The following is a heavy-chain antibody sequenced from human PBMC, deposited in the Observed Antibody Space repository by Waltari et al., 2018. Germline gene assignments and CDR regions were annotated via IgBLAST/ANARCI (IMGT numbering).Heavy chain of an antibody. D-gene: IGHD6-13*01. J-gene: IGHJ4*02. V-gene: IGHV4-34*01. Sequence: QVQLQQWGAGLLKPSETLSLTCAVYGGSFSGYYWSWIRQPPGKGLEWIVEINHSGSTNYNPSLNSRVTISVDTSKNQFSLKLSSLTAADTAVYYCARGQYSSSWTGFFDYWGQGTLVTVSS. CDR1: GGSFSGYY. CDR2: INHSGST. CDR3: ARGQYSSSWTGFFDY.